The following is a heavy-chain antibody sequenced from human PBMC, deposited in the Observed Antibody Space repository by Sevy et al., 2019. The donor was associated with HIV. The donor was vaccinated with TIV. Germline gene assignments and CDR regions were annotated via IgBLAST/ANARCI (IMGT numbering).Heavy chain of an antibody. J-gene: IGHJ3*02. D-gene: IGHD6-13*01. Sequence: GGSLRLSCAASGFTFSSYSMNWVRQAPGKGLEWVSSISSSSSYIYYAHSVKGRFTISRDNAKNSLYLQMNSLRAEDTAVYYCARVGGYSSSSDAFDIWGQGTMVTVSS. CDR2: ISSSSSYI. CDR1: GFTFSSYS. CDR3: ARVGGYSSSSDAFDI. V-gene: IGHV3-21*01.